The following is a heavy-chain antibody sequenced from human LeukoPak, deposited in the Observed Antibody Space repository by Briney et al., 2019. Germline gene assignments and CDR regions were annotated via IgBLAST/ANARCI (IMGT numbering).Heavy chain of an antibody. CDR3: ARSRLWFGELLPDY. Sequence: ASVKVSCKASGYTFTGYYMHWVRQAPGQGLEWMGIINPSGGSTNYAQKFQDRVTMTTDTSTSTVHMELSSLRSEDTAVYYCARSRLWFGELLPDYWGQGTLVTVSS. V-gene: IGHV1-46*01. J-gene: IGHJ4*02. CDR1: GYTFTGYY. CDR2: INPSGGST. D-gene: IGHD3-10*01.